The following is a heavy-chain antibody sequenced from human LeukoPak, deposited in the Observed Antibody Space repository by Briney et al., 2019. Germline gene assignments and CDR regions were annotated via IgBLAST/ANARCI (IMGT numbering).Heavy chain of an antibody. CDR1: GFTFSSYS. CDR2: ISSSSSYI. J-gene: IGHJ6*03. D-gene: IGHD5-18*01. Sequence: QPGGSLRLSCAASGFTFSSYSMNWVRQAPGKGLEWVSSISSSSSYIYYADSVKGRFTISRDNAKNSLYLQMNSLRAEDTAVYYCARDPSFDTAMVVGYYYMDVWGKGTTVTVSS. CDR3: ARDPSFDTAMVVGYYYMDV. V-gene: IGHV3-21*01.